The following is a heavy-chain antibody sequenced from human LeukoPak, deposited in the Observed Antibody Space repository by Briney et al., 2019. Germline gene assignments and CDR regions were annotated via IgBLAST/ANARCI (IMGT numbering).Heavy chain of an antibody. CDR2: ISSSSSYI. D-gene: IGHD5-12*01. J-gene: IGHJ6*02. CDR3: ARDWSGYSGYENYYHGMDV. Sequence: PGGSLRLSCAASGFTFSSYSMNWVRQAPGKGLEWVSSISSSSSYIYYADSVKGRFTISRDHAKNTLYLQMNSLRAEDTAVYYCARDWSGYSGYENYYHGMDVWGQGTTVTVS. V-gene: IGHV3-21*01. CDR1: GFTFSSYS.